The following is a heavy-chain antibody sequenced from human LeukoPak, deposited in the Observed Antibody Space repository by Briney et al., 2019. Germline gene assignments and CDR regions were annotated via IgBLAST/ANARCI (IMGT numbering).Heavy chain of an antibody. D-gene: IGHD6-6*01. V-gene: IGHV3-7*01. J-gene: IGHJ4*02. CDR3: ARKNREYSSSSGGD. CDR2: IKQDGSEK. CDR1: GFNLSTYW. Sequence: GGSLRLSCAASGFNLSTYWMSWVRQAPGKGLEWVANIKQDGSEKSYVDSVKGRFTISRDNAKNSLYLQMNSLRAEDTAVYYCARKNREYSSSSGGDWGQGTLVTVSS.